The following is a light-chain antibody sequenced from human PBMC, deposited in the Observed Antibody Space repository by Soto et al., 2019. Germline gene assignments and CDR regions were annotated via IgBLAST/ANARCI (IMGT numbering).Light chain of an antibody. CDR3: QQRQYWPPIT. J-gene: IGKJ5*01. CDR2: DTS. V-gene: IGKV3-11*01. Sequence: EIVWPQYPATLALTPGERATLSSKASRSVSSYLAWYQQKPGQAPRLLSYDTSNRATGVPARFSGSGSGTDFTLTISSLEPEDCAIYYCQQRQYWPPITFGQGTRLEI. CDR1: RSVSSY.